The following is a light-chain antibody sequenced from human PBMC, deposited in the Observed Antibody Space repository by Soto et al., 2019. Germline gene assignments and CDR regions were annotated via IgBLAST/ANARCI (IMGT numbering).Light chain of an antibody. J-gene: IGKJ1*01. CDR1: QSISSW. V-gene: IGKV1-5*03. CDR3: QQYKP. CDR2: KAS. Sequence: DIQMTQSPSTLSASVGDRVTITCRASQSISSWLAWYQQKPGKAPKILIYKASSLDSGVPSRFSGSGSGTEFTLTISSRQPDDFATYYCQQYKPFGQGTKVEIK.